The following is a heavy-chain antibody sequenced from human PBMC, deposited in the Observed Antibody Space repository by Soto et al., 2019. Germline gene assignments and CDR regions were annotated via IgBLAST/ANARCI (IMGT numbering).Heavy chain of an antibody. J-gene: IGHJ4*02. CDR1: GFKFSFFA. CDR2: ISDDGSEK. Sequence: QVQLVESGGGVVQPGTSLRLSCAASGFKFSFFAMHWVRQAPGKGLEWVAVISDDGSEKYYTDSVKGRFSISRDNSKNTLTLQMNSLRPDDTAVYFCAKALGELSPESYDYWGQGTLITVSS. CDR3: AKALGELSPESYDY. V-gene: IGHV3-30*18. D-gene: IGHD3-16*02.